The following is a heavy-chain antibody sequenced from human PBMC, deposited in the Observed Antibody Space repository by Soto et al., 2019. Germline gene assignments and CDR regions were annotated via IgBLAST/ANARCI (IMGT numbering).Heavy chain of an antibody. D-gene: IGHD3-3*01. Sequence: EVQLLESGGGLVQPGGSLRLSCAASGFTFSSYAMSWVRPAPGKGLEWVSAISGSGGSTYYADSVKGRFTISRDNSKTTLYLQMNSLRAEDTAVYYCAKDGLRFLEWLPYYYYYMDVWGKGTTVTVSS. CDR2: ISGSGGST. CDR1: GFTFSSYA. CDR3: AKDGLRFLEWLPYYYYYMDV. V-gene: IGHV3-23*01. J-gene: IGHJ6*03.